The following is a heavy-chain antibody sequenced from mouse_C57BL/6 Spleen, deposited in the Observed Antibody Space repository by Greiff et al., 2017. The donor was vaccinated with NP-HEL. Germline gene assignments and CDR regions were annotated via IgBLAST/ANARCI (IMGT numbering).Heavy chain of an antibody. CDR2: ISGGGGNT. CDR3: ARHGAGTYYFDY. J-gene: IGHJ2*01. Sequence: VQLKESGGGLVKPGGSLKLSCAASGFTFSSYTMSWVRQTPEKRLEWVATISGGGGNTYYPDSVKGRFTISRDNAKNTLYLQMSSLRSEDTALYYCARHGAGTYYFDYWGQGTTLTVSS. CDR1: GFTFSSYT. D-gene: IGHD4-1*01. V-gene: IGHV5-9*01.